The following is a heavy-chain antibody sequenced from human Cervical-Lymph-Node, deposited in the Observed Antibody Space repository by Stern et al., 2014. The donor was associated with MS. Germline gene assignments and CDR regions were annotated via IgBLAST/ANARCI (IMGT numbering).Heavy chain of an antibody. V-gene: IGHV4-61*02. Sequence: QVQLVESGPGLVKPSQTLSLTCTVSGGSISGGDFYWSWIRQSAGKGLEWIGRVYDSGSTVYNPSLRSRVAMSGDTSKNQFSLRLTSVTAADTAVYYCARDRLYDTVWYQWYFDLWGRGTLVTVSS. CDR3: ARDRLYDTVWYQWYFDL. CDR1: GGSISGGDFY. J-gene: IGHJ2*01. CDR2: VYDSGST. D-gene: IGHD3-16*01.